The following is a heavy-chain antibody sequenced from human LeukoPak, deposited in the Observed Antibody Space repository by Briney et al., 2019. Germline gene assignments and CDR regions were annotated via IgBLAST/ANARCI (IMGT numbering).Heavy chain of an antibody. CDR2: ISTSGSTI. CDR1: GFTFNNYG. V-gene: IGHV3-48*04. Sequence: GGSLRLSCAASGFTFNNYGMHWVRQAPGKGLEWVSYISTSGSTIYYADSVKGRFTISRDSAKNSLYLQMNSLRAEDTAVYYCARELVVAGAFDIWGQGTMVTVSS. D-gene: IGHD2-2*01. J-gene: IGHJ3*02. CDR3: ARELVVAGAFDI.